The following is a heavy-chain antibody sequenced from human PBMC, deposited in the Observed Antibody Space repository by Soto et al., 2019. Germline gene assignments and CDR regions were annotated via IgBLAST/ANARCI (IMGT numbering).Heavy chain of an antibody. V-gene: IGHV3-66*01. CDR2: IYSGGST. D-gene: IGHD5-12*01. J-gene: IGHJ3*02. CDR1: GFTVSSNY. Sequence: EVQLVESGGGLVQPGGCLRLSCAASGFTVSSNYMSWVRQAPGKGLERVSVIYSGGSTYYADSVKGRFTISRDNSKFTLYLQRNRLRAEATAVYYGVREQYGYRGRTLVGDAFDIWGQGTMATLSS. CDR3: VREQYGYRGRTLVGDAFDI.